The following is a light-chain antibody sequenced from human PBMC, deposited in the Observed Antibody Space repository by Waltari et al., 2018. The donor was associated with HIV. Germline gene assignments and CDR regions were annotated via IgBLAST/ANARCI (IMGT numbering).Light chain of an antibody. CDR3: QQYGSTPRT. CDR1: QSVSSSY. CDR2: GAS. V-gene: IGKV3-20*01. J-gene: IGKJ2*01. Sequence: EIVLTKSPGTLSWSPGERAPLACRASQSVSSSYLAWYQVKPGQAPRLLVYGASSRAADIPDRFSGSGSGTDFTLTIRRLEAEDVAVYYCQQYGSTPRTFGQGTKLEIK.